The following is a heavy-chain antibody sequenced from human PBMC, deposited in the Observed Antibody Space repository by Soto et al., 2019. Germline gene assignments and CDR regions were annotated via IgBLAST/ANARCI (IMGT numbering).Heavy chain of an antibody. Sequence: GRSLRLSWAASRFTFMNYWRIWVRQAPGKGLESVANIKEDGSDKHYVDSVRGRFTISXXXXXXSXFXQXXXLRAXDTAVYYCAKVFRFSESLLLDYWGQEALLPVSS. V-gene: IGHV3-7*01. D-gene: IGHD3-3*01. CDR3: AKVFRFSESLLLDY. CDR1: RFTFMNYW. CDR2: IKEDGSDK. J-gene: IGHJ4*01.